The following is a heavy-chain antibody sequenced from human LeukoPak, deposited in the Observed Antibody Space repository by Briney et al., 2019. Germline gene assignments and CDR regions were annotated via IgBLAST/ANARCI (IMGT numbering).Heavy chain of an antibody. J-gene: IGHJ3*02. CDR1: GASISSGSYY. CDR3: ARMEDSDDSSGYYPFDI. Sequence: SETLSLTCTVSGASISSGSYYWNWIRQPAGKGLEWIGRIYTSGSTTYNPSLKSQVTIAVDTSKNQVSLKLNSVTAADTAVYYCARMEDSDDSSGYYPFDIWGQGTMVTVSS. D-gene: IGHD3-22*01. V-gene: IGHV4-61*02. CDR2: IYTSGST.